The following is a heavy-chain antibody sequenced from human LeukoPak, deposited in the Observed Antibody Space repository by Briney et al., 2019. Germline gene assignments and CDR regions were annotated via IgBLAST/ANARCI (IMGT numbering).Heavy chain of an antibody. CDR1: GYTFTGYY. J-gene: IGHJ5*02. V-gene: IGHV1-2*02. CDR2: INPNSGGT. CDR3: ARYFHDSSGYSNWFDP. D-gene: IGHD3-22*01. Sequence: ASVKVSCKASGYTFTGYYMHWVRQAPGQGLEWMGWINPNSGGTNYAQKFQGRVTMTKDTSISTAYMELSRLRSDDTAVYYCARYFHDSSGYSNWFDPWGQGTLVTVSS.